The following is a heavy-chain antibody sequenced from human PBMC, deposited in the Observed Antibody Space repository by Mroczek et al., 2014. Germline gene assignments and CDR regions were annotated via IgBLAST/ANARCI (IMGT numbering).Heavy chain of an antibody. CDR1: VGPSVVTT. D-gene: IGHD3-22*01. CDR2: QIHMEST. Sequence: QVQLXXGAQDXSRPSETPGPSPALSMVGPSVVTTGAGSASPQGRGWSGFGGNQIHMESTNYNRPSKSRVTISVDTSKNQXSPKLSSVTAADTAVYYCARWGRYDSSPDYYYYGMDVWGQGTTVTVSS. CDR3: ARWGRYDSSPDYYYYGMDV. V-gene: IGHV4-34*01. J-gene: IGHJ6*02.